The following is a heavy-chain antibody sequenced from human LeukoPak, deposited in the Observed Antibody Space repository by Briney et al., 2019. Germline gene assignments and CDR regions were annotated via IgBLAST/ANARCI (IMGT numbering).Heavy chain of an antibody. CDR1: GLSFSSYA. CDR2: ISYDGTEK. D-gene: IGHD4-17*01. J-gene: IGHJ4*02. V-gene: IGHV3-30-3*01. Sequence: GGSLRLSCTASGLSFSSYAMHWVRQAPGKGLEWVAVISYDGTEKYYGDSVKGRFTISRDNSKNTLYLQMNSLRAEDTALYYCARDGHGVPLDYWGQGTLVTVSP. CDR3: ARDGHGVPLDY.